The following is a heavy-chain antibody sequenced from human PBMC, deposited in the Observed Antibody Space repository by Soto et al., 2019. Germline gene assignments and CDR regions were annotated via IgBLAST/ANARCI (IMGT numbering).Heavy chain of an antibody. Sequence: LSLTCTVSGASISGFYWSWIRKSAGKGLEWIGRIYATGTTDYNPSLKSRVMMSVDTSKKQFSLKLRSVTAADTAVYYCVRDGTKTLRDCFDPWGQGISVTVSS. V-gene: IGHV4-4*07. CDR1: GASISGFY. J-gene: IGHJ5*02. CDR3: VRDGTKTLRDCFDP. CDR2: IYATGTT. D-gene: IGHD1-1*01.